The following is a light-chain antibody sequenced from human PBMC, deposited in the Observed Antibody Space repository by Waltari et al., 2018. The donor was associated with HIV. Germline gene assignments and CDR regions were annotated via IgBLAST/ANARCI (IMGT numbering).Light chain of an antibody. J-gene: IGLJ2*01. CDR3: QSTDRSGSYII. CDR2: KDS. CDR1: AFSLQS. Sequence: SYELRQPPSLSVSPGQTARITCSGAAFSLQSGYRYQQKPGQAPLLVIYKDSERASGIPERFSGSSSGTTVTLTISGAQAEDEAAYFCQSTDRSGSYIIFGGGTKFTVL. V-gene: IGLV3-25*03.